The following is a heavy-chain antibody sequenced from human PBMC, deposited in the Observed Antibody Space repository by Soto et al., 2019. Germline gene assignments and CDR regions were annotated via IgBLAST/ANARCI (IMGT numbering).Heavy chain of an antibody. Sequence: EVQLVESGGGLVKPGGSLRLSCAASGFTFSSYSMNWVRQAPGKGLEWVSSISSSSSYIYYADSVKGRFTISRDNPNNSLYLQMNSLRAEDTAVYYCARVGYSYGSSYYYYYMDVWGKGTTVTVSS. D-gene: IGHD5-18*01. CDR1: GFTFSSYS. CDR3: ARVGYSYGSSYYYYYMDV. J-gene: IGHJ6*03. CDR2: ISSSSSYI. V-gene: IGHV3-21*01.